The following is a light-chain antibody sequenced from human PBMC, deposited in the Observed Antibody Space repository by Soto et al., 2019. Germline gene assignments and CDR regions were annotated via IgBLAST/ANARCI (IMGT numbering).Light chain of an antibody. CDR2: GAS. J-gene: IGKJ1*01. Sequence: EIVMTQSPAILSVSPGERVTLSCRASQSLNSRLAWYQQKPGQAPRLLIYGASTRASGIPDRFSGSGSGTEFTLSINSLQSEDFAVYYCQQYTDWPPWRFGQGTKVEFK. V-gene: IGKV3-15*01. CDR1: QSLNSR. CDR3: QQYTDWPPWR.